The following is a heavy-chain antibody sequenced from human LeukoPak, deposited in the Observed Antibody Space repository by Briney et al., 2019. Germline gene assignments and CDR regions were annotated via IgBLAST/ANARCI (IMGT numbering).Heavy chain of an antibody. CDR3: AKDGTIDCSSTSCYGPLDY. J-gene: IGHJ4*02. D-gene: IGHD2-2*01. V-gene: IGHV3-43D*03. CDR2: ISWDGGST. CDR1: GFTFDDYA. Sequence: PGGSLRLSXAASGFTFDDYAMHWVRQAPGKGLEWVSLISWDGGSTYYADSVKGRFTISRDNSKNSLYLQMNSLRAEDTALYYCAKDGTIDCSSTSCYGPLDYWGQGTLVTVSS.